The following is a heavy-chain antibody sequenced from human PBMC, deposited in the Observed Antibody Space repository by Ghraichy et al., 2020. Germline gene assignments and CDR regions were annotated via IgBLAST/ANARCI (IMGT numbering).Heavy chain of an antibody. CDR3: ARGSSVVRFYYYAGMDV. CDR1: GFTFSSYS. V-gene: IGHV3-48*02. J-gene: IGHJ6*02. CDR2: ITSSSRTI. Sequence: LSLTCVGSGFTFSSYSMNWVRQSPGKGLEWVSYITSSSRTIFYADSVKGRFTISRDNAQNSLCLQMKSLRDEDTAVYYCARGSSVVRFYYYAGMDVWGQGTTVTVSS. D-gene: IGHD4-23*01.